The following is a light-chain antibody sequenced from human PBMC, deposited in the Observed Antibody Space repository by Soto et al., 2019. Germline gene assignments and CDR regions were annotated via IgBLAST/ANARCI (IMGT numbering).Light chain of an antibody. J-gene: IGKJ3*01. CDR1: QSVSSSY. CDR3: QHCGSSRVT. Sequence: EIVWTQSPGTLSLSPGERATLSCRASQSVSSSYLAWYQQKPGQAPRLLIYGASGRATGIPDRFSGSGSGTDFTLTISRLEPEDFALYYCQHCGSSRVTFGLGIKVDFK. V-gene: IGKV3-20*01. CDR2: GAS.